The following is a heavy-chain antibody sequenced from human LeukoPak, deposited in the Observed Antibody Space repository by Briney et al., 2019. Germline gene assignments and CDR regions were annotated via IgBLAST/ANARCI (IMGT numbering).Heavy chain of an antibody. Sequence: PSETLSLTCAVYGGSFSGYYWSWIRQPPGKGLEWIGEINHSGSTNYNPSLKSRVTISVDKSKNQFSLKLSSVTAADTAVYYCARGPDCSSTSCNRAFDYWGQGTLVTVSS. D-gene: IGHD2-2*01. V-gene: IGHV4-34*01. CDR1: GGSFSGYY. J-gene: IGHJ4*02. CDR3: ARGPDCSSTSCNRAFDY. CDR2: INHSGST.